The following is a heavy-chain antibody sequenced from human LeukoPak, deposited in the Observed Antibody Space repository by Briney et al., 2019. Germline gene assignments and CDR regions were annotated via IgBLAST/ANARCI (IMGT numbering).Heavy chain of an antibody. CDR1: GASFSSSTYY. Sequence: SETLSLTCTVSGASFSSSTYYWGWIRQPPGKGLEWIGSISYSGSTYYSPSLKSRVTMSVDTSKNQFSLKLSSVAAADTAVYYCARHAGGIAAAGTRPFDYWGQGTLVTVSS. J-gene: IGHJ4*02. CDR2: ISYSGST. D-gene: IGHD6-13*01. CDR3: ARHAGGIAAAGTRPFDY. V-gene: IGHV4-39*01.